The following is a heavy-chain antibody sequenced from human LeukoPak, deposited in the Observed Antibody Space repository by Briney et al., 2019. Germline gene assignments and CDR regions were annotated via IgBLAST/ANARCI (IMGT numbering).Heavy chain of an antibody. V-gene: IGHV1-8*01. J-gene: IGHJ6*02. Sequence: ASVKVSCKASGYTFTSYDINWVRQATGQGLEWMGWMNPNSGNTGYAQKFQGRVTMTRNTSISTAYMELSSLRSEDTAVYYCARGRRNYVWGSYRQGTYGMDVWGQGTTVTVSS. CDR3: ARGRRNYVWGSYRQGTYGMDV. D-gene: IGHD3-16*02. CDR2: MNPNSGNT. CDR1: GYTFTSYD.